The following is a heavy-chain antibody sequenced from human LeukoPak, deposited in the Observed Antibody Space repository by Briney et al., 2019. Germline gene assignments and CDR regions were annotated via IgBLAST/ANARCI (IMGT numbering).Heavy chain of an antibody. Sequence: PGGSLRLSCAASGFTFNNFGMGWVRQAPGKGLEWVSLISGSGGRTYYADSVTGRFTISRDNSKNTVYLQMNSLRAEDTAVYYCAALDHGHDYWGQGTLVTVSS. CDR1: GFTFNNFG. J-gene: IGHJ4*02. CDR2: ISGSGGRT. V-gene: IGHV3-23*01. CDR3: AALDHGHDY.